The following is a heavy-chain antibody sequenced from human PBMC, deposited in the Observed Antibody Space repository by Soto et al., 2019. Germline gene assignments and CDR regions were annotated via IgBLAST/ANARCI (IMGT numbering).Heavy chain of an antibody. D-gene: IGHD3-9*01. CDR3: ARHRTGLYS. CDR1: GGSISNYY. J-gene: IGHJ4*02. V-gene: IGHV4-59*08. Sequence: SETLSLTCTVSGGSISNYYWSWIRQPPGKGLEYIGYIYYSGSTNYNPSLKSRVTISVDTSKNQFSLKLNSVTAADTAVYYCARHRTGLYSWGKGTLVTVSS. CDR2: IYYSGST.